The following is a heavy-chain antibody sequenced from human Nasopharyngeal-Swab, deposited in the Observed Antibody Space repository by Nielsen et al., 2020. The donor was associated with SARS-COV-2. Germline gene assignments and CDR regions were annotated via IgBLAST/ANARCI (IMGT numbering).Heavy chain of an antibody. D-gene: IGHD6-13*01. V-gene: IGHV1-69*13. CDR1: GGTFSSYA. CDR3: ARVGSIAAAGTGFNY. Sequence: SVKVSCKASGGTFSSYAISWVRQTPGQGLEWMGGIIPIFGTANYAQKFQGRVTITADESTSTAYMELSSLRSEDTAVYYCARVGSIAAAGTGFNYWGQGTLVTVSS. CDR2: IIPIFGTA. J-gene: IGHJ4*02.